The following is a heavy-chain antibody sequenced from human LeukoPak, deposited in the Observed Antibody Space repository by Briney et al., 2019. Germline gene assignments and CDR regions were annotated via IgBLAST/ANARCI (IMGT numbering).Heavy chain of an antibody. CDR2: SNPNSGGT. CDR1: GYTFINHY. J-gene: IGHJ4*02. Sequence: ASVRVSCKPSGYTFINHYMHWVRQAPGQGGEWRGGSNPNSGGTNYAQKFQGSVTMTSHTSISTAYMELTRLRSDDTAVYYCARDSRLGYSYGEYYFDYWGQGTLVTVSS. V-gene: IGHV1-2*02. D-gene: IGHD5-18*01. CDR3: ARDSRLGYSYGEYYFDY.